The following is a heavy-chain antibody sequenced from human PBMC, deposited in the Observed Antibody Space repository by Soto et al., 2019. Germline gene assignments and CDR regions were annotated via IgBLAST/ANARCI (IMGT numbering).Heavy chain of an antibody. Sequence: SETLSLTCTVSGGSISSYYWSWIRQPPGKGLEWIGYIYYSGSTNYNPSLKSRVTISVDTSKNQFSLKLSSVTAADTAVYYCARGSTMIVVESYYFDYWGQGTLVTVSS. D-gene: IGHD3-22*01. V-gene: IGHV4-59*01. CDR2: IYYSGST. CDR1: GGSISSYY. J-gene: IGHJ4*02. CDR3: ARGSTMIVVESYYFDY.